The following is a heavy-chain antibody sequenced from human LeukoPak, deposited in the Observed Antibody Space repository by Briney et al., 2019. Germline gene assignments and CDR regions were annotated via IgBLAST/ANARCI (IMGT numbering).Heavy chain of an antibody. CDR2: ISSSGSTI. J-gene: IGHJ6*02. Sequence: PGGSLRLSCAASGFTFSSYEMNWVRQAPGKGLEWVSYISSSGSTIYYADSVKGRFTISRDNSKNTLYLQMNSLRAEDTAVYYCARVGYGSGSYWGIEYSMDVWGQGTTVTVSS. V-gene: IGHV3-48*03. D-gene: IGHD3-10*01. CDR3: ARVGYGSGSYWGIEYSMDV. CDR1: GFTFSSYE.